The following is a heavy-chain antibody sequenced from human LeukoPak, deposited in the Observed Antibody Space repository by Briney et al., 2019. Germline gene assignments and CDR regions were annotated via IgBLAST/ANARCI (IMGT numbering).Heavy chain of an antibody. CDR1: GFTFSSYS. CDR2: ISSSSSYI. Sequence: GSLRLSCAASGFTFSSYSMNWVRQAPGRGLEWVSSISSSSSYIYYADSVKGRFTISRDNAKNSLYLQMNSLRAEDTAVYYCARELDSSGYDYDAFDIWGQGTMVTVSS. CDR3: ARELDSSGYDYDAFDI. V-gene: IGHV3-21*01. D-gene: IGHD3-22*01. J-gene: IGHJ3*02.